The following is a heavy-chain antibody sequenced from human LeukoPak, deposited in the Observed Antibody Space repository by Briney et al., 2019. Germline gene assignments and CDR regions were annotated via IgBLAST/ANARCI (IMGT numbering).Heavy chain of an antibody. CDR1: GFTFSSYA. D-gene: IGHD3-3*01. V-gene: IGHV3-30-3*01. CDR2: ILYDGSNK. J-gene: IGHJ5*02. CDR3: ARVPYYDFWSFDP. Sequence: PGRSLRLSCAASGFTFSSYAMHWVRQAPGKGLEWVAVILYDGSNKYYADSVKGRFTISRDNSKNTLYLQMNSLRAEDTAVYYCARVPYYDFWSFDPWGQGTLVTVSS.